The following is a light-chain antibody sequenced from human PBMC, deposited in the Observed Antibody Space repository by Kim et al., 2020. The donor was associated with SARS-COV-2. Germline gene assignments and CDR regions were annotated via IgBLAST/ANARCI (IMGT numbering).Light chain of an antibody. CDR1: GSNIGSEYA. Sequence: QSVLTQPPSVSGAPGQRVTISCYGTGSNIGSEYAVHWYHQLPGAAPKVVIFSNDKRPSGVSDRFSGSQSGPSASLAITGLQPDDEGYYYCQSYDSKLRGGVFGGGTRLTVL. CDR3: QSYDSKLRGGV. V-gene: IGLV1-40*01. J-gene: IGLJ3*02. CDR2: SND.